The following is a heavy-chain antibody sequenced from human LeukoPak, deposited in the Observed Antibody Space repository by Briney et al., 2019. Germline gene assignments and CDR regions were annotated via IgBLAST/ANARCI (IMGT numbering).Heavy chain of an antibody. V-gene: IGHV4-38-2*01. CDR3: ARHESMAAPKVDY. CDR2: IFYIGTT. CDR1: GYSMSSDCS. D-gene: IGHD6-6*01. J-gene: IGHJ4*02. Sequence: PSETLSLTCAVSGYSMSSDCSWGWIRQPQGKGRGWIGSIFYIGTTYYNPSSKSRVTISVDTSKNQFSLRLNSVTAADTAVYYCARHESMAAPKVDYWGQGTLVSVSS.